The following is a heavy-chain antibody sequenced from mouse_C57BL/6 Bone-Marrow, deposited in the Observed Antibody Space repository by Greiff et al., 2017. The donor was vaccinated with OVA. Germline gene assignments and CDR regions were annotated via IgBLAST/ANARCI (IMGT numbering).Heavy chain of an antibody. CDR2: IRNKANNHAT. V-gene: IGHV6-6*01. CDR1: GFTFSDAW. Sequence: EVHLVESGGGLVQPGGSMKLSCAASGFTFSDAWMDWVRQSPEKGLEWVAEIRNKANNHATYYAESVKGRFTISRDDSKSSVYLQMNSLRAEDTGIYYCTRHYGTKFYAMDYWGQGTSVTVSS. D-gene: IGHD1-1*01. J-gene: IGHJ4*01. CDR3: TRHYGTKFYAMDY.